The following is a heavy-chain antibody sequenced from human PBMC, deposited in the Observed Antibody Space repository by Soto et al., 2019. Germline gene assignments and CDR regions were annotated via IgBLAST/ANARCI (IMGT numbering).Heavy chain of an antibody. CDR2: IWYDGSNK. V-gene: IGHV3-33*01. CDR1: GFTFSSYG. Sequence: VGSLRLSCAASGFTFSSYGMHWVRQAPGKGLEWVAVIWYDGSNKYYADSVKGRFTISRDNSKNTLYLQMNSLRAEDTAVYYCARDNRDGYSYYFDYWGQGTLVTVSS. J-gene: IGHJ4*02. CDR3: ARDNRDGYSYYFDY. D-gene: IGHD4-4*01.